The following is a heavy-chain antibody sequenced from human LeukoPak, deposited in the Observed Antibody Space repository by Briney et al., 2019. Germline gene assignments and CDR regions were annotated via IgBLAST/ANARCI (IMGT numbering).Heavy chain of an antibody. D-gene: IGHD2-15*01. J-gene: IGHJ6*02. V-gene: IGHV3-23*01. CDR2: ISSSGGNT. CDR3: AKCSSGGSCYRYGVEV. Sequence: GGSLRLSCEASGFTFSSYAMSWVRQAPGKGLEWVSVISSSGGNTNYADSVKGRFTSSRDKSKNTLYLQMNSLRAEDTALYYCAKCSSGGSCYRYGVEVWGQGTTVTVSS. CDR1: GFTFSSYA.